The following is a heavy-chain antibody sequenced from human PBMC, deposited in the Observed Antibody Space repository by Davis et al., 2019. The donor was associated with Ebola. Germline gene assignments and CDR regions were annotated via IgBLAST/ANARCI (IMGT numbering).Heavy chain of an antibody. CDR1: GFTFSSYG. J-gene: IGHJ4*02. CDR2: ISGSGGST. CDR3: AKGFVRGTIDY. V-gene: IGHV3-23*01. D-gene: IGHD3-10*01. Sequence: GESLKISCAASGFTFSSYGMHWVRQAPGKGLEWVASISGSGGSTYYGDSVKGRFTFSRDNSKNTLYLQMNSLRAEDTAVYYCAKGFVRGTIDYWGQGTLVTVSS.